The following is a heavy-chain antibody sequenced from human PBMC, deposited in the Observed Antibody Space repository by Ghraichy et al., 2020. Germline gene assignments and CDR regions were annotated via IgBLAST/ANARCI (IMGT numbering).Heavy chain of an antibody. J-gene: IGHJ5*02. CDR1: GGSISNSY. CDR2: IYSNGGT. V-gene: IGHV4-4*07. D-gene: IGHD6-19*01. Sequence: SETLSLTCTVSGGSISNSYWSWIRQPAGKGLEWIGRIYSNGGTDYNPSLKSRVTMSVDTSKNQFSLRLSSVTAADTAVYYCARGPAYISGVKGWFDPWGQGTLVIVSS. CDR3: ARGPAYISGVKGWFDP.